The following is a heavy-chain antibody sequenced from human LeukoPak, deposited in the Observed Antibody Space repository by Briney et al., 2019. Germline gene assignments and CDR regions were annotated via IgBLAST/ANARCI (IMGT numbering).Heavy chain of an antibody. CDR2: ISSSGTAI. CDR3: ARGVQYLNYFDY. CDR1: GYTLSICE. V-gene: IGHV3-48*03. D-gene: IGHD3-10*01. J-gene: IGHJ4*02. Sequence: PGGSLRLSCAASGYTLSICEMKWVREATGKGVERVSYISSSGTAIYYSDSVKGRFTISRDSAKNSLYLEMNSLRAEDTAVYYCARGVQYLNYFDYWGQGTLVTVSS.